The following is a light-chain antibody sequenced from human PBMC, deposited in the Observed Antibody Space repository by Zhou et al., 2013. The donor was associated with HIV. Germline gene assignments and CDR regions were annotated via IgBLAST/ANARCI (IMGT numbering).Light chain of an antibody. CDR1: QSLLHSNGYNY. J-gene: IGKJ2*01. CDR3: MQALQTPLYT. Sequence: DIVMTQSPLSLPVTPGEPASISCRSSQSLLHSNGYNYLDWYRQKPGQSPQLLIYLGSNRASGVPDRFSGSGSGTDFTLKISRVEAEDVGVYYCMQALQTPLYTFGQGTKLEI. CDR2: LGS. V-gene: IGKV2-28*01.